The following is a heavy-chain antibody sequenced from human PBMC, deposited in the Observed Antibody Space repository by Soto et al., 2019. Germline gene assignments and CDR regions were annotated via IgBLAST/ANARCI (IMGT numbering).Heavy chain of an antibody. CDR3: AIRITMVRGVINWFEP. Sequence: SETLSLTCAVYGGSFSGYYWSWIRQPPGKGLEWIGEINHSGSTNYNPSLKSRVTISVDTSKNQFSLKLNSVTAADTAVYYCAIRITMVRGVINWFEPWGQGTLVTVSS. D-gene: IGHD3-10*01. V-gene: IGHV4-34*01. CDR2: INHSGST. J-gene: IGHJ5*02. CDR1: GGSFSGYY.